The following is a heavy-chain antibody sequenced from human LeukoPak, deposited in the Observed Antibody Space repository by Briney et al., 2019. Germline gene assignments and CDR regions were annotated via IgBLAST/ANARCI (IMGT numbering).Heavy chain of an antibody. CDR2: IYYSGST. D-gene: IGHD6-19*01. J-gene: IGHJ3*02. CDR3: ARDRQQWLVRGAFDI. V-gene: IGHV4-59*01. Sequence: SETLSLTCTVSGGSISSYYWSWIRQPPGKGLEWIGYIYYSGSTNYNPSLKSRVIISVDTSKNQFSLKLSSVTAADTAVYYCARDRQQWLVRGAFDIWGQGTMVTVSS. CDR1: GGSISSYY.